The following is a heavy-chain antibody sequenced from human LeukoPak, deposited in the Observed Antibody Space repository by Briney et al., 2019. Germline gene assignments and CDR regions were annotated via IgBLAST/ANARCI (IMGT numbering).Heavy chain of an antibody. D-gene: IGHD5-18*01. Sequence: GGSLRLSCAASGFTFSRYAMSWVRQAPGKGLEWVSALGVSVSGYGGSTYYADSVKGRFTISRDNSKNTLYLQMNSLRAEDTAVYYCAKEDTAMVTGFDYWGQGTLVTVSS. CDR3: AKEDTAMVTGFDY. CDR2: LGVSVSGYGGST. V-gene: IGHV3-23*01. CDR1: GFTFSRYA. J-gene: IGHJ4*02.